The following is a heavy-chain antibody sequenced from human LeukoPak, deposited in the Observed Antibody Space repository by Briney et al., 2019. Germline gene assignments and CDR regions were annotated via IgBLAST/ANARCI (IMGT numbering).Heavy chain of an antibody. V-gene: IGHV4-39*01. CDR2: IHYSGST. D-gene: IGHD6-19*01. Sequence: ASETLSLTCTVSGVSISSISYYWGWIRQPPGKGLGWIGSIHYSGSTYYNPSLKSRVTISVDTSKNQFSLKLSSVTAADTAVYYCARPHAYSSGLGAFDIWGQGTMVTVSS. CDR3: ARPHAYSSGLGAFDI. J-gene: IGHJ3*02. CDR1: GVSISSISYY.